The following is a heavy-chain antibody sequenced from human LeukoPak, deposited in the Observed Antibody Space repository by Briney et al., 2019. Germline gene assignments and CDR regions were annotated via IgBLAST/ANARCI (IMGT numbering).Heavy chain of an antibody. Sequence: SQTLSLICTVSGGSISSGSYYWSWIRQPAGKGLEWIGRIYTSGSTNYNPSLKSRVTISVDTSKNQFSLKLSSVTAADTAVYYCAREWKQRVEGGNYFDYWGQGTMVTVSS. CDR1: GGSISSGSYY. V-gene: IGHV4-61*02. CDR3: AREWKQRVEGGNYFDY. D-gene: IGHD6-6*01. J-gene: IGHJ4*02. CDR2: IYTSGST.